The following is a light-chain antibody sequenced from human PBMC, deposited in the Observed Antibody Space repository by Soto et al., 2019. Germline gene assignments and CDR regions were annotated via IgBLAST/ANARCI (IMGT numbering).Light chain of an antibody. CDR1: QSLPSTW. J-gene: IGKJ2*01. Sequence: DVQMTQSPSTLSASVGDKVTITCRASQSLPSTWLAWFQQRPGKAPNVLIYKGSALASGVSSRFSGSGSGTEFTLTISRLEPEDFAVYYCQHYGSSAYTFGQGTTLEIK. CDR3: QHYGSSAYT. CDR2: KGS. V-gene: IGKV1-5*03.